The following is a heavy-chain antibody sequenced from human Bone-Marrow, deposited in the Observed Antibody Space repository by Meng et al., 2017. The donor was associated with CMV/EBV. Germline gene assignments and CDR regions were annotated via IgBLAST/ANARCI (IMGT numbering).Heavy chain of an antibody. D-gene: IGHD3-3*01. CDR1: GGSISSSSYY. CDR3: ARGGALEWLLAHYYYGMDV. Sequence: SETLSLTCTVSGGSISSSSYYWSWIRQPPGKGLEWIGEINHSGNTNYNPSLKSRVTISVDTSKNQFSLKLSSVTAADTAVYYCARGGALEWLLAHYYYGMDVWGQGTTVTVSS. CDR2: INHSGNT. V-gene: IGHV4-39*07. J-gene: IGHJ6*02.